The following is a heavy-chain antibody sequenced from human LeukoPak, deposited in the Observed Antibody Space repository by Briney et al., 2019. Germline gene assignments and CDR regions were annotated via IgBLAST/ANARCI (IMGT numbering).Heavy chain of an antibody. CDR3: ARDESSGWSYYFDY. V-gene: IGHV3-21*01. CDR2: ISSSSSYI. CDR1: GFTFSSYS. J-gene: IGHJ4*02. D-gene: IGHD6-19*01. Sequence: GGSLTLSCAASGFTFSSYSMHWVRQAPGKGLEWVSSISSSSSYIYYADSVKCRFTISRDNAKNSLYLQMNSLRAEDTAVYYCARDESSGWSYYFDYWGQGTLVTVSS.